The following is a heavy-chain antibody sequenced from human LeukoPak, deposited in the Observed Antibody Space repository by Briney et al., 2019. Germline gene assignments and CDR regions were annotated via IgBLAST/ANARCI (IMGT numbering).Heavy chain of an antibody. CDR1: GYTFTDYF. CDR2: INTNSGAT. CDR3: ARGPGTRIVVSNEYFHH. Sequence: ASVKVSCKASGYTFTDYFMQWVRQVPGQGLEWMGWINTNSGATLYAQKFQGRVTMTRDTSISTAYMELNGLRSDDTAVYYCARGPGTRIVVSNEYFHHWGQGTLVTVSS. D-gene: IGHD3-22*01. J-gene: IGHJ1*01. V-gene: IGHV1-2*02.